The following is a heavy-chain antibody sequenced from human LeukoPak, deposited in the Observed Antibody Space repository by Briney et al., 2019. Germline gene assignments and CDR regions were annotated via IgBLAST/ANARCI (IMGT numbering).Heavy chain of an antibody. CDR2: INHSGST. J-gene: IGHJ3*02. CDR1: GGSFSGYY. CDR3: ARQAYCGGDCYPDFDI. Sequence: SETLSLTCAVYGGSFSGYYWSWIRQPPGKGLEWIGEINHSGSTNYNPSLKSRVTISVDTSKNQFSLKLSSVTAADTAVYYCARQAYCGGDCYPDFDIWGQGTMVTVSS. D-gene: IGHD2-21*02. V-gene: IGHV4-34*01.